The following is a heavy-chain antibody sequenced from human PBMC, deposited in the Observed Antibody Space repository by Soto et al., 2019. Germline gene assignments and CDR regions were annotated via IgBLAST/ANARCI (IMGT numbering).Heavy chain of an antibody. Sequence: ASVKVSCKASGYTFTSYDINWVRQATGQGLEWMGWINPNSGGTNYAQKFQGWVTMTRDTSISTAYMELSRLRSDDTAVYYCARSHAYYDFWSARRSYYYYGMDVWGQGTTVTVSS. V-gene: IGHV1-2*04. CDR2: INPNSGGT. D-gene: IGHD3-3*01. CDR3: ARSHAYYDFWSARRSYYYYGMDV. J-gene: IGHJ6*02. CDR1: GYTFTSYD.